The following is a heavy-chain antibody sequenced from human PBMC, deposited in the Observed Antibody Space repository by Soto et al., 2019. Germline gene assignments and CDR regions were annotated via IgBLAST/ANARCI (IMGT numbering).Heavy chain of an antibody. J-gene: IGHJ4*02. CDR3: ATEGIYDYVWGSSIYFDY. CDR2: MNPNSGNT. D-gene: IGHD3-16*01. V-gene: IGHV1-8*01. CDR1: GYTFTSYD. Sequence: ASVKVSCKASGYTFTSYDINWVRQATGQGLEWMGWMNPNSGNTGYAQKFQGRVTMTENTSINTAYMELSSLRSEDTAVYYCATEGIYDYVWGSSIYFDYWGQGTLVTVSS.